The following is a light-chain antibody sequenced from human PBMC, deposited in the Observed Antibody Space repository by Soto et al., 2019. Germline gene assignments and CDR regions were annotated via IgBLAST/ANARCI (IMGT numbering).Light chain of an antibody. CDR2: EVS. Sequence: QSVLTQPASVSGPPGQSITISCTVTSSDVGGYNYVSWYQQHPGKAPKLMIYEVSNRPSGVSNRFSGSKSGNTASLTISGLQAEDEADYYCSSNTSSSTYVFGTGTKVTVL. CDR3: SSNTSSSTYV. J-gene: IGLJ1*01. CDR1: SSDVGGYNY. V-gene: IGLV2-14*01.